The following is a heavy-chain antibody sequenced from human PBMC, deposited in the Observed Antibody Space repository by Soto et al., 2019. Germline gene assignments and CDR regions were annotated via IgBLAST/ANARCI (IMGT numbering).Heavy chain of an antibody. J-gene: IGHJ4*02. D-gene: IGHD6-19*01. CDR3: ARDSSPYSSGWYEPFDY. Sequence: GGSLRLSCAASGFTVNSNYMSWVRQAPGKGLEWVSVIYSGGSTYYADSVKGRFTISRDNSKNTLYLQMNSLRAEDTAVYYCARDSSPYSSGWYEPFDYWGQGTLVTVSS. CDR2: IYSGGST. CDR1: GFTVNSNY. V-gene: IGHV3-66*01.